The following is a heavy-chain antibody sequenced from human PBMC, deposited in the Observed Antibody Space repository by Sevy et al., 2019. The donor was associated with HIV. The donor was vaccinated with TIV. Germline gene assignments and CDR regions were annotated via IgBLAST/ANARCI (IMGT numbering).Heavy chain of an antibody. V-gene: IGHV3-21*01. Sequence: GGSLRLSCAASGFTFNIYSMNWVRQAPGKGLEWVSSISGSSSYIFYADSVKGRFTISRDNSKNTLYLQMNSLRAEDTAVYYCARDGGSGGRSHYYYYYGMDVWGQGTTVTVSS. J-gene: IGHJ6*02. CDR1: GFTFNIYS. CDR2: ISGSSSYI. CDR3: ARDGGSGGRSHYYYYYGMDV. D-gene: IGHD2-15*01.